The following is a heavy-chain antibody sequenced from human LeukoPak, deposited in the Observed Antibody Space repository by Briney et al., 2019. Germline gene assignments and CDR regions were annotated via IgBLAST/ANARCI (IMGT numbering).Heavy chain of an antibody. Sequence: SETLSLTCTVSGGSISSYYWSWIRQPPGKGLEWIGYIYYSGSTNYNPSLKSRVTISVDTSKNQFSLKLSSVTAADTAVYYCARGSYCSSTSCYFPSRLDYFDYWGQGTLVTVSS. CDR3: ARGSYCSSTSCYFPSRLDYFDY. J-gene: IGHJ4*02. V-gene: IGHV4-59*01. D-gene: IGHD2-2*01. CDR2: IYYSGST. CDR1: GGSISSYY.